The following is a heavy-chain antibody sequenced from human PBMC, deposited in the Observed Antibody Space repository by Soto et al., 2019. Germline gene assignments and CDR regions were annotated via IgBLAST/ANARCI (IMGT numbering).Heavy chain of an antibody. J-gene: IGHJ4*02. CDR2: IKSKTDGGTT. V-gene: IGHV3-15*01. CDR1: GFTFSNAW. Sequence: GGSLRLSCAASGFTFSNAWMSWVRQAPGKGLEWVGRIKSKTDGGTTDYAAPVKGRFTISRDDSKNTLYLQMNSLKTEDTAVYYCTTILTGYPYYFDYWGQGTLVTVSS. CDR3: TTILTGYPYYFDY. D-gene: IGHD3-9*01.